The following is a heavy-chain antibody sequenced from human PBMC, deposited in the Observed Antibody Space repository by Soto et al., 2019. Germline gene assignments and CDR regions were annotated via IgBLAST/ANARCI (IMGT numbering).Heavy chain of an antibody. CDR2: IIPIFGTA. CDR3: AREGGGSYSGVYYYYGMDV. J-gene: IGHJ6*02. D-gene: IGHD1-26*01. V-gene: IGHV1-69*13. CDR1: GGTFSSYA. Sequence: ASVKVSCKASGGTFSSYAISRVLQAPGQGLEWMGGIIPIFGTANYAQKFQGRVTITADESTSTAYMELSSLRSEDTAVYYCAREGGGSYSGVYYYYGMDVWGQGTTVTVSS.